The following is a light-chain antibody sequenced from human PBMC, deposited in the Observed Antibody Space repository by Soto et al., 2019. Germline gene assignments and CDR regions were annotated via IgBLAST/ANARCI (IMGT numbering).Light chain of an antibody. CDR3: QSYDRSLSGSKVV. J-gene: IGLJ2*01. CDR2: GII. V-gene: IGLV1-40*01. Sequence: QAVVTQPPSVSGAPGQRVTISCTGSSSNIGAGYDVHWYQQLPGSAPKLLISGIINRPSGVPDRFSGSKSGTSASLAITGLQAEDEADYYCQSYDRSLSGSKVVFGGGTKVTVL. CDR1: SSNIGAGYD.